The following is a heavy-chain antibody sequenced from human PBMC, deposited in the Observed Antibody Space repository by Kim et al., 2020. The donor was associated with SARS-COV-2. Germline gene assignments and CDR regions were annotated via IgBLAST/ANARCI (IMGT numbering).Heavy chain of an antibody. D-gene: IGHD6-13*01. Sequence: GGSLRLSCAASGFTFSDYYMSWIRQAPGKGLEWVSYISSSGSTIYYADSVKGRFTISRDNAKNSLYLQMNSLRAEDTAVYYCARGYSSFLVWRSAPWFDPWGQGTLVTVSS. V-gene: IGHV3-11*01. CDR3: ARGYSSFLVWRSAPWFDP. J-gene: IGHJ5*02. CDR1: GFTFSDYY. CDR2: ISSSGSTI.